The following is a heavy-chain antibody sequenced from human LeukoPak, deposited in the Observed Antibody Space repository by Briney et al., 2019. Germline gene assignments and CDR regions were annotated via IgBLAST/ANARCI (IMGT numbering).Heavy chain of an antibody. D-gene: IGHD2-2*01. CDR1: GFTFSSYE. V-gene: IGHV3-48*03. Sequence: GGSLRLSCAASGFTFSSYEMNWVRQAPGKGLEWVSSISSSGTTIYYADSVEGRFTISRDNAKNSLYLQMNSLRAEDTAVYYCARGGYCSSSICYSLNAFDIWGQGTMFTVSS. J-gene: IGHJ3*02. CDR2: ISSSGTTI. CDR3: ARGGYCSSSICYSLNAFDI.